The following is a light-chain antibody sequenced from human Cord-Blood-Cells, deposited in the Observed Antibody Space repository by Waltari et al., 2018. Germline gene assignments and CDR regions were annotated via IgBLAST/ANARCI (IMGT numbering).Light chain of an antibody. CDR3: SSYAGSNNLV. Sequence: QSALTQPPSASGSPGQSATISCTGTSSDVGGYNYVSWYQQHPGKAPKLMIYEVSKRPSGVPDRFSGSKSGNTASLTVSGLQAGDEADYYCSSYAGSNNLVFGGGTKLTVL. V-gene: IGLV2-8*01. CDR1: SSDVGGYNY. J-gene: IGLJ2*01. CDR2: EVS.